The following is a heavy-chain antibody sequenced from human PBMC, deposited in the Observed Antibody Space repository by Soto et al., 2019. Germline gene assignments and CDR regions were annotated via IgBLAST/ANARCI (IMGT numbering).Heavy chain of an antibody. Sequence: PGGSLRLSCAASGFIFNTHWMSWVRQAPEKGLEWVAHTKPDGSEKYYVDSAKGRFTISRDNTRNSLHLQMNSLRADDTALYYCVAWGTSTSNPWGQGTLVTVSS. D-gene: IGHD3-16*01. CDR2: TKPDGSEK. J-gene: IGHJ5*02. CDR3: VAWGTSTSNP. CDR1: GFIFNTHW. V-gene: IGHV3-7*01.